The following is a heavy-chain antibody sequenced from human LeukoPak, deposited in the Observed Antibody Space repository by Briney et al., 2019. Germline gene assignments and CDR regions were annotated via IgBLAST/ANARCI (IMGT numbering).Heavy chain of an antibody. CDR3: ATVQPAAAHFQY. V-gene: IGHV1-18*01. CDR1: GHTLTSYG. J-gene: IGHJ4*02. CDR2: ISAFNGNT. D-gene: IGHD2-2*01. Sequence: ASVKVSRKASGHTLTSYGFTWVRQAPGQGLEWLGWISAFNGNTNIAQRVQGRVTLTRDTSTSIAHMELRRLTSDDTAVYYCATVQPAAAHFQYWGPGTLVSVST.